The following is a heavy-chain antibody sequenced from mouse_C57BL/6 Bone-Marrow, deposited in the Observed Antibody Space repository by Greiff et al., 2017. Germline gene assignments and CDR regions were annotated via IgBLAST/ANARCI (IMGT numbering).Heavy chain of an antibody. J-gene: IGHJ2*01. CDR2: IYPTSGRT. CDR3: AILRSLGRGFDY. CDR1: GYTFTSYW. V-gene: IGHV1-55*01. D-gene: IGHD4-1*01. Sequence: QVQLQQPGAELVKPGASVKMSCKASGYTFTSYWITWVKQRPGQGLEWIGDIYPTSGRTNYNEKFKSKATLTVDTSSNTAYMQLSSLTSEDSAVFYCAILRSLGRGFDYGGQGTTPTGSS.